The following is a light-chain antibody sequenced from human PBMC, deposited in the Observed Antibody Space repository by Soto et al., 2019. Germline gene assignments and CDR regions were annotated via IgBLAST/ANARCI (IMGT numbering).Light chain of an antibody. V-gene: IGKV3-15*01. Sequence: EIVMTQSPGTLSLSPGERATLSCRASQSVSSNLAWYQQKPGQAPRLLIYGASTRATGIPARFSGSGSGTEFTLTISSLQSEDFAVYYCQQYGSSPPWTFGQGTKVEIK. J-gene: IGKJ1*01. CDR2: GAS. CDR1: QSVSSN. CDR3: QQYGSSPPWT.